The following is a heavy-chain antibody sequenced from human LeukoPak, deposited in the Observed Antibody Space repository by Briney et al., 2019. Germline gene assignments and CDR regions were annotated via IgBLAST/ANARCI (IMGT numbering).Heavy chain of an antibody. CDR1: GFTFSSYA. CDR3: AKDLFSVDYDFWSGYYTRGFDY. V-gene: IGHV3-23*01. Sequence: GGSLRLSCAASGFTFSSYAMSWVRQAPGKGLEWVSAISGSGGSTYYADSVKGRFTISRDNSTNTLYLQMNSLGAEDTAVYYCAKDLFSVDYDFWSGYYTRGFDYWGQGILVTVSS. CDR2: ISGSGGST. D-gene: IGHD3-3*01. J-gene: IGHJ4*02.